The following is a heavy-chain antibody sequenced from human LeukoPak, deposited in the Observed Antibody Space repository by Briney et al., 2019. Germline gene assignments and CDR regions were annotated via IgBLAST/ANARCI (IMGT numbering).Heavy chain of an antibody. CDR2: IYSGGST. D-gene: IGHD3/OR15-3a*01. CDR1: GFTVSSIY. J-gene: IGHJ3*02. CDR3: ARYGLGAHAFDI. Sequence: GGSLRLSCAVSGFTVSSIYMNWVRQAPGKGLEWVSVIYSGGSTYYADSVKGRFTISRDNSKNTLYLQMNSLRAEDTAVYYCARYGLGAHAFDIWGQGTMVTVSS. V-gene: IGHV3-66*01.